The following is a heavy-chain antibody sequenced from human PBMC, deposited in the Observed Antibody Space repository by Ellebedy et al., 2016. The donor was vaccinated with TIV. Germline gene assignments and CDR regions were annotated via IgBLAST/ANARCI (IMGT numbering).Heavy chain of an antibody. CDR3: AKDYSGGDGYNFDAFDI. CDR2: ISGSGGST. CDR1: GFTFSSYA. D-gene: IGHD5-24*01. Sequence: GGSLRLSXAASGFTFSSYAMSWVRQAPGKGLEWVSAISGSGGSTYYADSVKGRFTISRDNSKNTLYLQMNSLRAEDTAVYYCAKDYSGGDGYNFDAFDIWGQGTMVTVSS. V-gene: IGHV3-23*01. J-gene: IGHJ3*02.